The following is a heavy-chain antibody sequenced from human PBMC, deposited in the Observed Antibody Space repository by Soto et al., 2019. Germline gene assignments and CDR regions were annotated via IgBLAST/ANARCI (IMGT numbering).Heavy chain of an antibody. Sequence: SETLSLTCTVSGGSIRSGGYYWSWVRQNPRRGLEWIGNIYYSGNTYYSPSLKSRLTISVDTSKNQFSLNLSSVTAADTAVYYCARDRLMATAGTARHYFGLDVWGQGTTVTVSS. V-gene: IGHV4-31*03. J-gene: IGHJ6*02. D-gene: IGHD5-18*01. CDR3: ARDRLMATAGTARHYFGLDV. CDR1: GGSIRSGGYY. CDR2: IYYSGNT.